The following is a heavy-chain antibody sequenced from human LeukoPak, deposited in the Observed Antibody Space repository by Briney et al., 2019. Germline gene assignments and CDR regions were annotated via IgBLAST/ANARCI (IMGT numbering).Heavy chain of an antibody. J-gene: IGHJ4*02. CDR2: ISYDGSNK. CDR3: ARVNAVVVVPAAMKY. V-gene: IGHV3-30*01. D-gene: IGHD2-2*01. Sequence: GGSLRLSCAASGFTFSGYALPWVRQAPGKGLEWEAVISYDGSNKYYPDSVKGRFTISRDNSKNTLYLQMNSLRAGDTAVYYCARVNAVVVVPAAMKYWGQGTLVTVSS. CDR1: GFTFSGYA.